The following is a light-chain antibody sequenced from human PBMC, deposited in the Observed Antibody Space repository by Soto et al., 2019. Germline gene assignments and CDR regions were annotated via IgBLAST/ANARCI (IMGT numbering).Light chain of an antibody. CDR2: AVS. CDR1: QGITKY. Sequence: DIQMTQSPSSLSASVGDRVTITCRASQGITKYLAWFQQKQGRAPKSLIYAVSTFQSGVPSRFSGSGFGTDFTLTISSLQPDDFATYYCQQYDDYPLTFGGGTKVEMK. CDR3: QQYDDYPLT. J-gene: IGKJ4*01. V-gene: IGKV1-16*01.